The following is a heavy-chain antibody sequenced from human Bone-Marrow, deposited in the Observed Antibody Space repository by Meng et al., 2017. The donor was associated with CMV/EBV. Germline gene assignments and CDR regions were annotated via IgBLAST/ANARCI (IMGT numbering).Heavy chain of an antibody. CDR2: INPNSGGT. Sequence: ASVKVSCKASGYTFTGYYMHWVRQAPGQGLEWMGWINPNSGGTNYFQKFQGRVTMTRDTSISTAYMELSRLRSEDTAVYYCARKGSGKWPDYWGQGTLVTVSS. J-gene: IGHJ4*02. D-gene: IGHD3-10*01. CDR1: GYTFTGYY. V-gene: IGHV1-2*02. CDR3: ARKGSGKWPDY.